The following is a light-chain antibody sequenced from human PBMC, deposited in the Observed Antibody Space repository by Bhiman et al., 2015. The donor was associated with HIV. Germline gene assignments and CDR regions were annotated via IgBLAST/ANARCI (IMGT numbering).Light chain of an antibody. J-gene: IGLJ2*01. Sequence: QSVLTQPPSASGTPGQRVTISCSGSGSNIGKNHVYWYQQVPGTAPKLLIYRNNQRPSGFPDRFSGSKSGTSASLAISGLRSEDEADYYCASWDDSMTLWVFGGGTKLTVL. CDR3: ASWDDSMTLWV. CDR1: GSNIGKNH. CDR2: RNN. V-gene: IGLV1-47*01.